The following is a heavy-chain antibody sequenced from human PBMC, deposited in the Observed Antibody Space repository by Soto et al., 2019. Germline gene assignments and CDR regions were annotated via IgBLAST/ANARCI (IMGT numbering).Heavy chain of an antibody. J-gene: IGHJ4*02. D-gene: IGHD4-17*01. CDR1: EFTFSNYA. CDR2: ISYDGNNK. Sequence: PGGSLRLSCAASEFTFSNYALHWVRQPPGKGLQWLAVISYDGNNKYYADSVEGRFTISRDNSKNTVYLQMDSLRLEDTAVYYCARGPSYSDSYFDYWGQGP. CDR3: ARGPSYSDSYFDY. V-gene: IGHV3-30*03.